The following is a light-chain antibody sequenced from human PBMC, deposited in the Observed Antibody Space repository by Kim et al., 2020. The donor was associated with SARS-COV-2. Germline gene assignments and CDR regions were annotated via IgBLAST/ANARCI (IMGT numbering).Light chain of an antibody. CDR2: DVS. V-gene: IGLV2-14*03. J-gene: IGLJ3*02. CDR1: SSDIGGYNA. CDR3: SSYTSSSTVV. Sequence: QPITISSPGYSSDIGGYNADTWYQQLPGKATKLMIYDVSDRPSGVSARFSCSKSGNTASLTISGLQGEDEADYYCSSYTSSSTVVFGGGTQLTVL.